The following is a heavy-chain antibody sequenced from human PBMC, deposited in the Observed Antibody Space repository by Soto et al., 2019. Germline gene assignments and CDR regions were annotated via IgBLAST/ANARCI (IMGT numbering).Heavy chain of an antibody. CDR2: IDIGGNT. J-gene: IGHJ4*02. CDR1: GFSVTNNY. CDR3: ARGRGVTGDLGREHYFDY. D-gene: IGHD3-10*01. Sequence: EVQVVESGGGLVQPGGSLRLSCAASGFSVTNNYMNWVRQAPGKGLEWVSIIDIGGNTYYADSVKDRFTISRDNSRNTLYLHMDSMRAEDTAVYYCARGRGVTGDLGREHYFDYWGQGTLVTVSP. V-gene: IGHV3-66*01.